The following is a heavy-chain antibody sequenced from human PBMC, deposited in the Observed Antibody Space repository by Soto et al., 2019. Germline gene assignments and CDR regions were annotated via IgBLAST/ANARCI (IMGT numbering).Heavy chain of an antibody. CDR1: GFTFSSYA. J-gene: IGHJ4*02. CDR2: ISYDGSNK. Sequence: GGSLRLSCAASGFTFSSYAMHWVRQAPGKGLEWVAAISYDGSNKYYADSVKGRFTISRDNSKNTLYLQMNSLRAEDTAVFYCATSLDSSSWYPPPFGYWGQGTLVTVSS. D-gene: IGHD6-13*01. V-gene: IGHV3-30-3*01. CDR3: ATSLDSSSWYPPPFGY.